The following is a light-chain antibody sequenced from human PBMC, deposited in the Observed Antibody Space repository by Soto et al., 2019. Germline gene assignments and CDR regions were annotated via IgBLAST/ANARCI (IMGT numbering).Light chain of an antibody. CDR3: QHYINSPPT. V-gene: IGKV3-20*01. Sequence: EIVMTQSPATLSVSPGEGATVSCRASRTVSSNYLAWYQQKPGQAPRVXSYGVSSRATGIPDRFSGSGSGTEFTLTISRLEPEDVEVYYCQHYINSPPTFGQGTKVDI. CDR1: RTVSSNY. CDR2: GVS. J-gene: IGKJ1*01.